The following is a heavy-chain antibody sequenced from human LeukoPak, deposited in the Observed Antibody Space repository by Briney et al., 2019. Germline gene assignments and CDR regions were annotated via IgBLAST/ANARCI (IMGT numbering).Heavy chain of an antibody. J-gene: IGHJ6*03. V-gene: IGHV1-2*06. Sequence: ASVKVSCKASGYTFTGYYMHWVRQAPGQGLEWMGRINVHSGGTNYAQKFQGRVTMTRDTSISTAYMELRRLRSDDTAVYYCARPLGYCSSNSCYLDVWGKGTTVTVSS. CDR3: ARPLGYCSSNSCYLDV. CDR1: GYTFTGYY. D-gene: IGHD2-2*01. CDR2: INVHSGGT.